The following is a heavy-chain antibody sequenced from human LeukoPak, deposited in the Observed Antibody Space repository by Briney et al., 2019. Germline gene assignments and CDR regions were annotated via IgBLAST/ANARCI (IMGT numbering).Heavy chain of an antibody. CDR1: GGSISSYF. D-gene: IGHD3-22*01. Sequence: PSETLSLTCTVSGGSISSYFWSWIRRPPGKGLEWIGYINYSGSSDYNPSLKSRVTFSVDTSKNQFSLKLSSVTAADTAVYYCARMVPYDSSGYYSWFDPWGQGTLVTVSS. CDR2: INYSGSS. CDR3: ARMVPYDSSGYYSWFDP. J-gene: IGHJ5*02. V-gene: IGHV4-59*12.